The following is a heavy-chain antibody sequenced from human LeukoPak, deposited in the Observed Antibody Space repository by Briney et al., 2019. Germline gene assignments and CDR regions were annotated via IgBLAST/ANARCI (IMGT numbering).Heavy chain of an antibody. D-gene: IGHD2-8*02. V-gene: IGHV4-59*01. CDR1: GGSISSYY. J-gene: IGHJ4*02. Sequence: PSETLSLTCTVSGGSISSYYWSWIRQSPGKGLQWIGNIYYNGSTSQNPSLKSRVTISGDTSKNQISLKLSSVTAADTAVYYCARGENLYWYLDYWGQGTLVTVSS. CDR3: ARGENLYWYLDY. CDR2: IYYNGST.